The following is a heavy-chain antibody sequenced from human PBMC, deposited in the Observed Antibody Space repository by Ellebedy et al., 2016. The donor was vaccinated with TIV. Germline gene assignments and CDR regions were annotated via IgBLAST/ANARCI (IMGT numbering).Heavy chain of an antibody. D-gene: IGHD6-13*01. CDR1: GFTVNNHY. J-gene: IGHJ3*01. CDR3: ARGPGWIAGDLDAFEL. V-gene: IGHV3-53*01. Sequence: GESLKISCAASGFTVNNHYLPWVRQAPGEGLEWVSVIYSGGRKYYAASVKGRFTNSRKNSKNTLYLQMNSLRAEDTAVYYCARGPGWIAGDLDAFELWGQGTMVTVSS. CDR2: IYSGGRK.